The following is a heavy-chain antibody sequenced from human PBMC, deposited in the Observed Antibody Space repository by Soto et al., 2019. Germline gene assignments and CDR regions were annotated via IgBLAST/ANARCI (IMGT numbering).Heavy chain of an antibody. CDR3: ARGVGSSWYDV. CDR1: GYRFTDNY. Sequence: QVQLVQSGAEVREPGASVSVSCKASGYRFTDNYIHWVRQAPGQGLEWMGWIDPKRGGTNYAQNLQGRVTMTRDTSITPIYMEVKRLISDDTAVYYRARGVGSSWYDVWGKGTLVTVSS. CDR2: IDPKRGGT. J-gene: IGHJ4*02. D-gene: IGHD6-13*01. V-gene: IGHV1-2*02.